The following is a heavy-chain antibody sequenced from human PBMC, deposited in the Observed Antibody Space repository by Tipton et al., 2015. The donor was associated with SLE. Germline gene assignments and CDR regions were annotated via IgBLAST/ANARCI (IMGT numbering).Heavy chain of an antibody. J-gene: IGHJ3*01. D-gene: IGHD3-10*01. V-gene: IGHV4-61*02. CDR2: IYTSGST. Sequence: TLSLTCTVSGGSISSGSYYWSWIRQPAGKGLEWIGRIYTSGSTNYNPSLKSRVTISVDTSNNQFSLNLRSLTAADTAGYYCARSRLYPGPDAFDVWGQGTMVTVSS. CDR1: GGSISSGSYY. CDR3: ARSRLYPGPDAFDV.